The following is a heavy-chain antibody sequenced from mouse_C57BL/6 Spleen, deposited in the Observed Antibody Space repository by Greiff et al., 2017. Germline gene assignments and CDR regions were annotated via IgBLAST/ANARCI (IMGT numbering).Heavy chain of an antibody. CDR1: GYTFTDYN. V-gene: IGHV1-22*01. J-gene: IGHJ3*01. CDR3: AKPYDYQAWFAY. D-gene: IGHD2-4*01. CDR2: INPNNGGP. Sequence: EVKLQESGPELVKPGASVKMSCKASGYTFTDYNMHWVKQSHGKSLEWIGYINPNNGGPSYNQKFKGKATLTVNKSSSTAYMELRSLTSEDSAVYYCAKPYDYQAWFAYWGQGALVTVSA.